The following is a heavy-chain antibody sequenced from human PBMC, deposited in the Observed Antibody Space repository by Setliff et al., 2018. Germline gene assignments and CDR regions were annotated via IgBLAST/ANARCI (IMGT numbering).Heavy chain of an antibody. J-gene: IGHJ1*01. CDR1: GDSISSSKCY. CDR2: ISYSGIT. CDR3: VREGYSEYFQD. V-gene: IGHV4-61*05. Sequence: PSETLSLTCNVSGDSISSSKCYWDWIRQPPGKGLEWIGFISYSGITTYNVSLKSRVSISVDTSKNQLSLTLSSVTAADTAVYYCVREGYSEYFQDWGRGTLVTVSS. D-gene: IGHD1-1*01.